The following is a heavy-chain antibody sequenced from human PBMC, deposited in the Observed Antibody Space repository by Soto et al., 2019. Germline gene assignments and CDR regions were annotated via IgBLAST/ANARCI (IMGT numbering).Heavy chain of an antibody. V-gene: IGHV3-30-3*01. Sequence: QVQLVESGGGVVQPGRSLRLSCAASGFTFSSYAMHWVRKAPGKGLEWVAVISYDGSNKYYADSVKGRFTISRDNSKNTLYLQMNSLRAEDTAVYYCARDPGYSSSWYSTGSGWYLAYYYYGMDVWGQGTTVTVSS. J-gene: IGHJ6*02. D-gene: IGHD6-13*01. CDR1: GFTFSSYA. CDR3: ARDPGYSSSWYSTGSGWYLAYYYYGMDV. CDR2: ISYDGSNK.